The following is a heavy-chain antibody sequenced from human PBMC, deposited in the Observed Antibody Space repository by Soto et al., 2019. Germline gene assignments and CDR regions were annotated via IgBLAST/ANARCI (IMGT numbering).Heavy chain of an antibody. CDR2: INWNGGST. V-gene: IGHV3-20*04. CDR3: AYSSTPFDY. CDR1: GFTFDDYG. Sequence: PGGSLRLSCAASGFTFDDYGMSWVRQAPGKGLEWVSGINWNGGSTGYADSVKGRFTISRDNSKNTLYLQMNSLRAEDTAVYYCAYSSTPFDYWGQGTLVTVSS. D-gene: IGHD6-13*01. J-gene: IGHJ4*02.